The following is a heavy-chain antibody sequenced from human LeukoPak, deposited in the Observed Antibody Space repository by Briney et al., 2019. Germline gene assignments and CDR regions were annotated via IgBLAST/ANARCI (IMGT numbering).Heavy chain of an antibody. D-gene: IGHD6-19*01. V-gene: IGHV3-9*01. Sequence: GGSLRLSCAASGFTFDDYAMHWVRQAPGKGLEWVSGISWNSGSIGYADSVKGRFTISRDNAKNSLYLQMNSLRPEDTAMYYCANLIIASGQGVDYWGQGTPVTVSS. CDR1: GFTFDDYA. CDR3: ANLIIASGQGVDY. J-gene: IGHJ4*02. CDR2: ISWNSGSI.